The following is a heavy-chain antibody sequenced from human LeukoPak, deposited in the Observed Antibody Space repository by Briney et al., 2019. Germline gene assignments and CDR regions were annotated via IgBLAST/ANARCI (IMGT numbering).Heavy chain of an antibody. J-gene: IGHJ6*02. D-gene: IGHD2-15*01. CDR2: IIPILGIA. CDR3: ATKWYGVYYYGMDV. CDR1: GGTFSSYA. Sequence: ASVKVSCKASGGTFSSYAISWVRQAPGQGLEWMGRIIPILGIANYAQKFQGRVTITADKSTSAAYMELSSLRSEDTAVYYCATKWYGVYYYGMDVWGQGTTVTVSS. V-gene: IGHV1-69*04.